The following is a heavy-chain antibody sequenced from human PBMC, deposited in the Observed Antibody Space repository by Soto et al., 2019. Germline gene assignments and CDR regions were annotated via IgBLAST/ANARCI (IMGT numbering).Heavy chain of an antibody. J-gene: IGHJ6*02. Sequence: SCKASGGTFSSYAISWVRQAPGQGLEWMGGIIPIFGTANYAQKFQGRVTITADESTSTAYMELSSLRSEDTAVYYCARSTGYYDYVTSLGMDVWGQGTTVTVSS. CDR3: ARSTGYYDYVTSLGMDV. V-gene: IGHV1-69*01. D-gene: IGHD3-16*01. CDR1: GGTFSSYA. CDR2: IIPIFGTA.